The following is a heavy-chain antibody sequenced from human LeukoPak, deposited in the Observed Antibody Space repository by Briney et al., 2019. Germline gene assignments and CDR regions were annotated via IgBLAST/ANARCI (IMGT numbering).Heavy chain of an antibody. CDR2: IYYSGST. Sequence: PSETLSLTCIVSGGSLSSYYWRWIGQPPGKGLEGIGYIYYSGSTNYNPSLKRRVTISLDTSKNQFSLKLSSVTAPETAVYYCASSDSGYDFWFDYWGQGTLVTVSS. V-gene: IGHV4-59*12. J-gene: IGHJ4*02. CDR1: GGSLSSYY. D-gene: IGHD5-12*01. CDR3: ASSDSGYDFWFDY.